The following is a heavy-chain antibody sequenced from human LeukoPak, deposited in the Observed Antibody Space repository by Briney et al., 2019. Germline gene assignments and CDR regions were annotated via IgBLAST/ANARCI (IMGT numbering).Heavy chain of an antibody. D-gene: IGHD3-16*02. V-gene: IGHV3-7*01. CDR2: IKQDGSEK. CDR3: ARDGGVIAPEY. Sequence: GGSLRLSCAASGFTFSRYWMSWVRQAPGKGLEWVANIKQDGSEKYYVDSVKGRFTISRDNAKNSLYLQMNSLRAEDTAVYYCARDGGVIAPEYWGQGTLVTVSS. J-gene: IGHJ4*02. CDR1: GFTFSRYW.